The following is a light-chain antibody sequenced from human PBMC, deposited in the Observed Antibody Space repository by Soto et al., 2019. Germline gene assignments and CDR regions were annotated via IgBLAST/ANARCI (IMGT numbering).Light chain of an antibody. Sequence: ESLLTQSPATLSFSPGERATLSCRASQSVRSYLAWYQQKPGQAPRLLTYDASNRAPGIPARFSGSGSGTDFTLTISSLEPEDFAVYYCQQRSNWITFGQGTRLEIK. CDR3: QQRSNWIT. J-gene: IGKJ5*01. CDR2: DAS. V-gene: IGKV3-11*01. CDR1: QSVRSY.